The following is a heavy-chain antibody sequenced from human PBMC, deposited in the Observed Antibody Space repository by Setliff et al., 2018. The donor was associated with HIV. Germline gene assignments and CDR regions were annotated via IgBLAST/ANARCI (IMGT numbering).Heavy chain of an antibody. CDR3: AVHYYDSSGYDY. J-gene: IGHJ4*02. CDR2: INWNGDST. CDR1: GFNFDDYG. V-gene: IGHV3-20*04. Sequence: PGGSLRLSCAASGFNFDDYGMSWVRQAPGKGLEWVSGINWNGDSTGYADSVKGRFTISRDNAKNSLYLQMNSLRAEDTAVYYCAVHYYDSSGYDYWGQGTLVTVSS. D-gene: IGHD3-22*01.